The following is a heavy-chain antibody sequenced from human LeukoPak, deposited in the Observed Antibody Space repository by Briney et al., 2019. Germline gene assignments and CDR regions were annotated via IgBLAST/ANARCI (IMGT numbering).Heavy chain of an antibody. CDR2: ISARSISM. CDR1: GFTFGDYT. Sequence: PGGSLRLSCAASGFTFGDYTMNWVRQAPGKGLEWVSSISARSISMNYADSVKGRFTISRDNAENSLYLQMTSLRADDTAVFYCARGLSDWLIDIWGQGTMVTVSS. J-gene: IGHJ3*02. CDR3: ARGLSDWLIDI. V-gene: IGHV3-21*01. D-gene: IGHD3-9*01.